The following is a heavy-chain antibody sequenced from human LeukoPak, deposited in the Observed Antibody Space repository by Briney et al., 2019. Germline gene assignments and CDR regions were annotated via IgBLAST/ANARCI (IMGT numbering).Heavy chain of an antibody. V-gene: IGHV3-48*01. CDR1: GFTFRNYL. Sequence: GRSLKLSCAASGFTFRNYLMNWVRQAPGKGLEWVSFISSTGGTIYYADSVKGRFTVSRDNGKNSLLLQMNSLRAEDTALYYCARDQYYYDSSGYGRAFDIWGQGTMVTVSS. CDR3: ARDQYYYDSSGYGRAFDI. D-gene: IGHD3-22*01. J-gene: IGHJ3*02. CDR2: ISSTGGTI.